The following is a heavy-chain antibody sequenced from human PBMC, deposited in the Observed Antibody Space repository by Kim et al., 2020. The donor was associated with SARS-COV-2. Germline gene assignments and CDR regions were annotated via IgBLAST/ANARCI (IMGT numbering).Heavy chain of an antibody. CDR2: MNPNSGNT. CDR3: ARVPTLWSGSGGSVFAY. D-gene: IGHD3-10*01. J-gene: IGHJ4*02. CDR1: GYTFTSYD. V-gene: IGHV1-8*01. Sequence: ASVKVSCKASGYTFTSYDINWVRQATGQGLEWMGWMNPNSGNTAYAQNFQGRVTMTRNTSVSTAYMEVSSLISDDTAVYYCARVPTLWSGSGGSVFAYWGQGTVVTVSS.